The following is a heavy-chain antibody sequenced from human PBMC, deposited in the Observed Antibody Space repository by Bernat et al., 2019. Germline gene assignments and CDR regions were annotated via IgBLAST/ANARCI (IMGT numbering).Heavy chain of an antibody. D-gene: IGHD1-20*01. Sequence: VQLVEPGRGVAQPGKSLRLSCAHSGFNLRIYAMYWLRQAPGKGLEWVALISYDGNNKNYADSVKGRFTISRDNSRNTLYLQMNNLKAEDTAVYYCAGERTKYNWNPDGLEDWGQGTLVTVSS. CDR1: GFNLRIYA. CDR2: ISYDGNNK. J-gene: IGHJ4*02. V-gene: IGHV3-30*04. CDR3: AGERTKYNWNPDGLED.